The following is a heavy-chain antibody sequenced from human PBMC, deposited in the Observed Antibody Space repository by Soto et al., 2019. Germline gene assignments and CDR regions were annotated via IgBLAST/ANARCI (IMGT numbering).Heavy chain of an antibody. CDR2: IHYSGSI. V-gene: IGHV4-61*01. D-gene: IGHD2-21*02. CDR3: AREDDGGDRDYYGLDV. CDR1: GGSVSSGSYY. J-gene: IGHJ6*02. Sequence: SETLSLTCTVSGGSVSSGSYYWSWIRQPPGKGLEWIGYIHYSGSIIYNPSFKSRVTISVDTSKNQFSLQLSSVTAADTAVYFCAREDDGGDRDYYGLDVWGQGTTVTVS.